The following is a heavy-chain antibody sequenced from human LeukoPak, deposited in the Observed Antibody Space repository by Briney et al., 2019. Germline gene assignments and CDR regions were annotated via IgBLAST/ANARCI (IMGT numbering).Heavy chain of an antibody. Sequence: GGSLRLSRAASGFTFSSYGMHWVRQAPGKGLEWVAVISYDGSNKYYADSVKGRFTISRDNSKNTLYLQMNSLRAEDTAVYYCATPAGYSSGWYAPFDYWGQGTLVTVSS. CDR2: ISYDGSNK. V-gene: IGHV3-30*03. J-gene: IGHJ4*02. CDR1: GFTFSSYG. CDR3: ATPAGYSSGWYAPFDY. D-gene: IGHD6-19*01.